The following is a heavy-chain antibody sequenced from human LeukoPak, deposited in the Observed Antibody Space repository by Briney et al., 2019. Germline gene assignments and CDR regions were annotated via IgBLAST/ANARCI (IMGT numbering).Heavy chain of an antibody. Sequence: SETLSLTCTVSGGSISSYYWSWIRQPPGKGLEWIGYIYYSGSTNYNPSLKSRVTISVDTSKNQFSLKLSSVTAADTAVYYCARSTVTTSDWFDPWGQGTLVTVSS. CDR3: ARSTVTTSDWFDP. CDR2: IYYSGST. J-gene: IGHJ5*02. D-gene: IGHD4-17*01. V-gene: IGHV4-59*01. CDR1: GGSISSYY.